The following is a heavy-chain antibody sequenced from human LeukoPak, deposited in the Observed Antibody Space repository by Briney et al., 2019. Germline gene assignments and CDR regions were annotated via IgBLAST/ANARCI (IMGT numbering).Heavy chain of an antibody. V-gene: IGHV4-34*01. J-gene: IGHJ4*02. CDR1: GGSYSGYY. CDR2: INHSGST. D-gene: IGHD5-18*01. CDR3: ARLIPRYSYGYDY. Sequence: PSETLSLTCAVYGGSYSGYYWSWIRQPPGKGLEWIGEINHSGSTNYNPSLKSRVTISVDTSKNRFSLKLSSVTAADTAVYYCARLIPRYSYGYDYWGQGTLVTVSS.